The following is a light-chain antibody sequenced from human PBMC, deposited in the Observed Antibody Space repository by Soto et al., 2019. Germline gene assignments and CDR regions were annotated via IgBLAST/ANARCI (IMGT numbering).Light chain of an antibody. J-gene: IGKJ5*01. CDR1: QSVSTF. V-gene: IGKV3-11*01. Sequence: EIMLKQSPATLSLTKGERAILSCRASQSVSTFLAWFQQKPGQPPRLLIYNASNRTTGIPARFSGSGSGTDFTLTISSLEPEDFVVYYCQQLGDLPPITFGQLTLLE. CDR2: NAS. CDR3: QQLGDLPPIT.